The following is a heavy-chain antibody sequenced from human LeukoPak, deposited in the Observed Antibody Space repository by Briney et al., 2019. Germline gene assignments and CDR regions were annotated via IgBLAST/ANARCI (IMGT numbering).Heavy chain of an antibody. CDR2: IYSGGNT. J-gene: IGHJ1*01. CDR1: GFTVSSNY. V-gene: IGHV3-53*01. Sequence: GGSLRLSRAASGFTVSSNYMSWVRQAPGKGLEWVSVIYSGGNTYYADSVKGRFTISRDNSKNTLYLRMNSLRAEDTAVYYCASGYCSGGHCYSVYFQHWGQGTLVTVSS. D-gene: IGHD2-15*01. CDR3: ASGYCSGGHCYSVYFQH.